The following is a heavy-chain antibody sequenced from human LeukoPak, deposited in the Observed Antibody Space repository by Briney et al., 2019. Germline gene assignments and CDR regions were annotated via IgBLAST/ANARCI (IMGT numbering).Heavy chain of an antibody. D-gene: IGHD2-2*01. CDR2: IWPDGSNK. V-gene: IGHV3-33*01. J-gene: IGHJ4*02. CDR3: ARDYCRTTSCLES. CDR1: GFTFNSYG. Sequence: GGSLRLSCAASGFTFNSYGMFWVRQAPGKGLEWVAFIWPDGSNKLYVDSVKGRFTISRDNSKNTVYLQMNSLRAEDTAVYYCARDYCRTTSCLESWGQGTLVTVSS.